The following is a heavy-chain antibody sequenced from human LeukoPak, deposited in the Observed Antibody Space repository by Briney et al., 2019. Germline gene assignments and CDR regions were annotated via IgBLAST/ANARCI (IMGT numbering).Heavy chain of an antibody. V-gene: IGHV3-23*01. CDR1: GFSFCSYS. CDR2: ISGSGGST. J-gene: IGHJ4*02. D-gene: IGHD6-13*01. CDR3: AKTRPLDSSSWSHGDY. Sequence: GGAPLISFAASGFSFCSYSMSWVRPAPGEGVVWVSAISGSGGSTYYADSVKGRFTISRDNSKNTLYLQMNSLRAEDTAVYYCAKTRPLDSSSWSHGDYWGQGTLVTVSS.